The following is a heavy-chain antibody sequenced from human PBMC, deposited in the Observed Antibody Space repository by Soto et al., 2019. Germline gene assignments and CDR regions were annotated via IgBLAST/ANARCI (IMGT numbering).Heavy chain of an antibody. CDR2: IYYSGST. CDR1: GGSISSGGYY. Sequence: SETLSLTCTVSGGSISSGGYYWSWIRQHPGKGLEWIGYIYYSGSTYYNPSLKSRVTISVDTSKNQFSLKLSSVTAADTAVYYCARAPPHCSSTSCYVSLFDYWGQGTLVTVSS. V-gene: IGHV4-31*03. CDR3: ARAPPHCSSTSCYVSLFDY. J-gene: IGHJ4*02. D-gene: IGHD2-2*01.